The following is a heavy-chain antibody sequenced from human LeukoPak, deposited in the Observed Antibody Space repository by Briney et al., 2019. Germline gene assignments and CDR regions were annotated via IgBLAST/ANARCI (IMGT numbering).Heavy chain of an antibody. V-gene: IGHV3-23*01. J-gene: IGHJ5*02. D-gene: IGHD1-1*01. CDR3: AKGPTNWPPRCFDP. CDR1: GFIFSNYA. CDR2: ISPSGGVT. Sequence: PGGSLRLSCVASGFIFSNYAMNWVRQAPGKGLEWVSTISPSGGVTYNADSVKGRFTISRDNSKNTLYLQMNTLRGEDTAVYYCAKGPTNWPPRCFDPWGQGTLVTVSS.